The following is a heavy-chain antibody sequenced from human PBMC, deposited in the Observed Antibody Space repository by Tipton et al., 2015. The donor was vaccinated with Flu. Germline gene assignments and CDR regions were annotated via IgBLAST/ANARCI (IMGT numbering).Heavy chain of an antibody. V-gene: IGHV1-2*02. Sequence: QLVQSGPEVKKPGASVKVSCKASGYTFTGYYMHWVRQAPGQGLEWVGWINPNSGGTNYAQKFQGRVTMTRDTSISTAYMELSRLRSDDTAVYYCARARPQSAYNWFDPWGQGTLVTVSS. CDR2: INPNSGGT. CDR3: ARARPQSAYNWFDP. J-gene: IGHJ5*02. CDR1: GYTFTGYY.